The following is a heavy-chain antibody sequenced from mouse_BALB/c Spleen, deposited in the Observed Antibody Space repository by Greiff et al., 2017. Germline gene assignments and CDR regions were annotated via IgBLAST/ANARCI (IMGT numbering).Heavy chain of an antibody. J-gene: IGHJ4*01. CDR1: GFDFSRYW. CDR3: ARLYYRYAMDY. V-gene: IGHV4-1*02. D-gene: IGHD2-14*01. Sequence: EVKVIESGGGLVQPGGSLKLSCAASGFDFSRYWMSWVRQAPGKGLEWIGEINPDSSTINYTPSLKDKFIISRDNAKNTLYLQMSKVRSEDTALYYCARLYYRYAMDYWGQGTSVTVSS. CDR2: INPDSSTI.